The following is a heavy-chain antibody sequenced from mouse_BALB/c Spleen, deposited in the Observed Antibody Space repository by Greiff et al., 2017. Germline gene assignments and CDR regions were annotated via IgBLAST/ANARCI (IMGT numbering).Heavy chain of an antibody. CDR2: ISDGGSYT. CDR3: ARDWDLYAMDY. V-gene: IGHV5-6*03. D-gene: IGHD4-1*01. J-gene: IGHJ4*01. CDR1: GFTFSSYA. Sequence: EVKVEESGGGLVKPGGSLKLSCAASGFTFSSYAMSWVRQTPEKRLEWVASISDGGSYTYYPDSVKGRFTISRDNAKNNLYLQMSSLKSEDTAMYYCARDWDLYAMDYWGQGTSVTVSS.